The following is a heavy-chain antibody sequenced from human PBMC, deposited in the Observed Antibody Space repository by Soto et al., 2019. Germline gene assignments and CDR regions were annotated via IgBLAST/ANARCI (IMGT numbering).Heavy chain of an antibody. CDR2: IYYTGNT. D-gene: IGHD4-17*01. J-gene: IGHJ4*02. Sequence: SETLSLTCTASGGSISSSTYYWGWIRQPPGKGLEWIGSIYYTGNTYYNPSLKSRVTISVDTSKNQFSLKLSSVTAADTAVYHCARMATVTTYFDYWGQGTLVTVSS. CDR1: GGSISSSTYY. V-gene: IGHV4-39*01. CDR3: ARMATVTTYFDY.